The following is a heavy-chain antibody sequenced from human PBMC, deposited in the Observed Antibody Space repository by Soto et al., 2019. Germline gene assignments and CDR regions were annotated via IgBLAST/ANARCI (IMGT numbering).Heavy chain of an antibody. CDR1: GYTFTGYY. Sequence: GASVKVSCTASGYTFTGYYMHWVRQAPGQGLEWMGIINPSGGSTSYAQKFQGRVTMTRDTSTSTVYMELSSLRSEDTAVYYCARDWGMVRGVILYYFDYWGQGTLVTVSS. CDR2: INPSGGST. D-gene: IGHD3-10*01. J-gene: IGHJ4*02. CDR3: ARDWGMVRGVILYYFDY. V-gene: IGHV1-46*03.